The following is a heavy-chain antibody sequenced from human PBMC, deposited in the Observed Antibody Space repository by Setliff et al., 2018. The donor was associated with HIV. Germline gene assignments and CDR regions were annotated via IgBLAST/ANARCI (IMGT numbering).Heavy chain of an antibody. CDR3: ASDGTYGSGSYYNSWAFDI. CDR1: GFTFSDYS. D-gene: IGHD3-10*01. V-gene: IGHV3-48*04. CDR2: IHSSSSRI. Sequence: PGGSLRLSCAASGFTFSDYSMNWFRQTPGKGLEWVSFIHSSSSRIYYADSVKGRFTVSRDNAKNSLYLQMNNLRAEDTAVYFCASDGTYGSGSYYNSWAFDIWGQGTMVTVSS. J-gene: IGHJ3*02.